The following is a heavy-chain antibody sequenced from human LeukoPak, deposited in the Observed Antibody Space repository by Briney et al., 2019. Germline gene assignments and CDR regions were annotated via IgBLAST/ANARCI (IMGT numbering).Heavy chain of an antibody. CDR1: GFTFSNAW. D-gene: IGHD3-22*01. Sequence: GGSLRLSCAASGFTFSNAWMTWVRQAPGKGLEWVGRIKTKTDGGTTDYAGTVKGRFTISRDDSKNMLYLQMNSLKTEDTAVYYCTTVDGSGYYYVIEYWGQGSLVTVSS. J-gene: IGHJ4*02. V-gene: IGHV3-15*01. CDR2: IKTKTDGGTT. CDR3: TTVDGSGYYYVIEY.